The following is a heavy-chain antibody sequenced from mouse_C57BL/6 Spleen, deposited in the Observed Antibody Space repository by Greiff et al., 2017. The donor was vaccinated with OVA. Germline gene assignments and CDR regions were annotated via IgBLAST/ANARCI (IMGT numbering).Heavy chain of an antibody. CDR2: IDPSDSYT. D-gene: IGHD4-1*01. J-gene: IGHJ3*01. Sequence: QVQLQQPGAELVKPGASVKLSCKASGYTFTSYWMQWVKQRPGQGLEWIGEIDPSDSYTNYNQKFKCKATLTVDTSSSTAYMQLSSLTSEDSAVYYWARGTGTAYWGQGTLVTVSA. CDR1: GYTFTSYW. V-gene: IGHV1-50*01. CDR3: ARGTGTAY.